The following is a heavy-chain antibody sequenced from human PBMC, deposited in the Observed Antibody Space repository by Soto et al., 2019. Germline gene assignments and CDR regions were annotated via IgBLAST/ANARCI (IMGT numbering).Heavy chain of an antibody. Sequence: SETLSLTCTVSGGSISSYYWSWIRQPPGKGLEWIGYIYYSGSTNYNPSLKSRVTISVDTSKNQFSLKLSSVTAADTAVYYCASLEGSSSSGPYPYNWNAHYYYYMDVSGKGTTVIVSS. CDR2: IYYSGST. CDR1: GGSISSYY. V-gene: IGHV4-59*08. J-gene: IGHJ6*03. CDR3: ASLEGSSSSGPYPYNWNAHYYYYMDV. D-gene: IGHD1-20*01.